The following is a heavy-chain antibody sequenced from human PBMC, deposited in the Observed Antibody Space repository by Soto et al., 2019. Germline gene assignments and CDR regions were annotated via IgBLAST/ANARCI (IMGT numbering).Heavy chain of an antibody. J-gene: IGHJ6*02. D-gene: IGHD3-10*01. CDR1: GFTFSSYA. V-gene: IGHV3-64D*08. CDR2: ISSNGGST. CDR3: VKGAQLLWFGELLGNYYYHYGMDV. Sequence: EVQLVESGGGLVQPGGSLRPSCSASGFTFSSYAMHWVRQAPGKGLEYVSAISSNGGSTYYADSVKGRFTISRDNSKNTLYLQMSSLRAEDTAVYYCVKGAQLLWFGELLGNYYYHYGMDVWGQGTTVTVSS.